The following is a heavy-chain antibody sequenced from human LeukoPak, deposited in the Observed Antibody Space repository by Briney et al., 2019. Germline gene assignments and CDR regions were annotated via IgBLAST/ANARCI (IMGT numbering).Heavy chain of an antibody. D-gene: IGHD5-24*01. J-gene: IGHJ4*02. CDR2: IYHSGST. V-gene: IGHV4-30-2*01. CDR3: ARAGDSGDDFDY. CDR1: GGSISSGGYS. Sequence: SQTLSLTCAVSGGSISSGGYSWSWIRQPPGKGLEWIGYIYHSGSTYYNPSLKSRVTISVDRSKNQFSLKLSSVTAADTAVYYCARAGDSGDDFDYWGQGTLVTVSS.